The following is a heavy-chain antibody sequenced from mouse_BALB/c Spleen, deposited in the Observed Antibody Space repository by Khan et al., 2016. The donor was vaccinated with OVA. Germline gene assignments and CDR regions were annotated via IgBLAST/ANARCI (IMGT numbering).Heavy chain of an antibody. D-gene: IGHD2-14*01. J-gene: IGHJ3*01. CDR1: GYTFTSYT. Sequence: QVQLQQSGAELARPGASVKMSCKASGYTFTSYTIHWIKRRPGQGLEWIGFINPSNGYTNYNQKFKDKAKLTADKSSTTVYMQLRSLTSDDSAVYNCVRDGAYHRNDGWFAYWGQGTLVTVSA. CDR2: INPSNGYT. V-gene: IGHV1-4*01. CDR3: VRDGAYHRNDGWFAY.